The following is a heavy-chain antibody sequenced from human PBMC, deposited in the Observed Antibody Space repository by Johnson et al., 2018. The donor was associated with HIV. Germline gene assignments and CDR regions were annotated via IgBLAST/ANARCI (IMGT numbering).Heavy chain of an antibody. J-gene: IGHJ3*02. CDR1: GFTFGSHW. Sequence: VQLVESGGAVVQPGGSLRLSCAASGFTFGSHWMHWVRQAPGKGLVWVSRINSDGNIITYADSVKGRLTISRDNAKNTLFLQMNSLRPEDTAVYYCVRGYCMQGVCYTKVDAFDIWGQGTMVTVSS. V-gene: IGHV3-74*03. D-gene: IGHD2-8*01. CDR2: INSDGNII. CDR3: VRGYCMQGVCYTKVDAFDI.